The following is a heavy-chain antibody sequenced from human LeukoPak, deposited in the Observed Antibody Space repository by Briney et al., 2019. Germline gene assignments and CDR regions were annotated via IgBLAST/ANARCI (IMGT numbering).Heavy chain of an antibody. Sequence: SETLSLTCTVSGGSVRRGNYYWTWIRQPAGSGLEWIGRIYTSGTTDYNPSLRTRVTISVDASRDQFSLNLSSVTAADTAVYYCARWSGSVTARNYYYYMDVWGEGTTVTVSS. V-gene: IGHV4-61*02. J-gene: IGHJ6*03. CDR3: ARWSGSVTARNYYYYMDV. D-gene: IGHD6-6*01. CDR1: GGSVRRGNYY. CDR2: IYTSGTT.